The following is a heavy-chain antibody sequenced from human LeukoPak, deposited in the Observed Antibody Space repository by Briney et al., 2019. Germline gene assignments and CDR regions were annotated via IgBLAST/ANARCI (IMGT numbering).Heavy chain of an antibody. CDR1: GYTFTSYG. CDR2: ISAYNGHT. D-gene: IGHD6-19*01. J-gene: IGHJ4*02. Sequence: ASVKVSFKASGYTFTSYGINWVRQAPGQGLEWMGWISAYNGHTNYAQRFQGRVTMTTDISTSTAYMELRSLRSDDTAVYYCALYGSGWSFDYWGQGSLVTVSS. V-gene: IGHV1-18*01. CDR3: ALYGSGWSFDY.